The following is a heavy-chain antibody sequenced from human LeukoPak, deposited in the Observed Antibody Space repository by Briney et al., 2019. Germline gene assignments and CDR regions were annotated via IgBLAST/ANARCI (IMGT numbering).Heavy chain of an antibody. Sequence: PSETLSLTCTVSGGSISSSSYYWGWIRQPPGKGLEWIGSIYYSGSTYYNPSLKSRVTISVDTSKNQFSLKLSPVTAADTAVYYCARRGSTLFVPHYNWFDPWGQGTLVTVSS. D-gene: IGHD3-9*01. CDR1: GGSISSSSYY. CDR2: IYYSGST. CDR3: ARRGSTLFVPHYNWFDP. V-gene: IGHV4-39*01. J-gene: IGHJ5*02.